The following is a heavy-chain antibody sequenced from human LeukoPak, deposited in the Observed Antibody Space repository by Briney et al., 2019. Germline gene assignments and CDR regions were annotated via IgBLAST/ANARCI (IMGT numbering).Heavy chain of an antibody. CDR3: AKRGVVIRVFLVGFHKGANYFDS. Sequence: GGSLRLSCAVSGITLSNYGMSWVRQAPGKGLEWVAGLSGSGGTTNYADSVKGRFTISRDNPKNTLYLQMNSLRAEDTAIYFCAKRGVVIRVFLVGFHKGANYFDSWGQGALVTVSS. CDR2: LSGSGGTT. CDR1: GITLSNYG. D-gene: IGHD3-10*01. V-gene: IGHV3-23*01. J-gene: IGHJ4*02.